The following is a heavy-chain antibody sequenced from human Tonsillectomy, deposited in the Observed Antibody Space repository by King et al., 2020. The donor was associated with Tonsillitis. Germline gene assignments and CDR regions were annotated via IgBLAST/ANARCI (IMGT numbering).Heavy chain of an antibody. Sequence: QLVQSGAEVKKPGASVKVSCKASGYTFTSYGISWVRQAPGQGLEWMGWISAYNGNTNYAQKLQGRVTMTTDTSTSTAYMELRSLRSDDTAVYYCARDPRGGGWYGVGEYYFDYWGQGTLVTVSS. CDR3: ARDPRGGGWYGVGEYYFDY. CDR2: ISAYNGNT. V-gene: IGHV1-18*01. J-gene: IGHJ4*02. D-gene: IGHD6-19*01. CDR1: GYTFTSYG.